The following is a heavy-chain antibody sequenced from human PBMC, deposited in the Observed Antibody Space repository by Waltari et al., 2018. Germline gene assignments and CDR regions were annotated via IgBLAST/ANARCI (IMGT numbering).Heavy chain of an antibody. CDR2: INHSPNS. D-gene: IGHD2-8*02. CDR1: GGSLRGYY. CDR3: VRLEDCTGPGGNCYSGAPFAVDV. Sequence: QVHLQQWGAGLLRPLETLSLICAVYGGSLRGYYWGWIRQPPGKGLEWIGEINHSPNSNYNPSLRSRVHMSIDTSQNQFSLQLTSVTAADTGVYYCVRLEDCTGPGGNCYSGAPFAVDVWGQGTTVTVPS. J-gene: IGHJ6*02. V-gene: IGHV4-34*01.